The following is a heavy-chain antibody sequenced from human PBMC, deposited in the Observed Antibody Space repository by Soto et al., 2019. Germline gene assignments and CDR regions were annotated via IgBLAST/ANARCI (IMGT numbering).Heavy chain of an antibody. CDR2: ISDYNGNT. CDR1: GYTFTSYG. D-gene: IGHD6-13*01. CDR3: ARDEGGDSSSWDYYYYMDV. V-gene: IGHV1-18*01. Sequence: QVQLVQSGAEVKKPGASVKVSCKASGYTFTSYGISWVRQAPGQGLEWMGWISDYNGNTNYAQKLQGRVTMTTDTSTSTAYMELRSLRSDDTAVYYCARDEGGDSSSWDYYYYMDVWGKGTTVTVSS. J-gene: IGHJ6*03.